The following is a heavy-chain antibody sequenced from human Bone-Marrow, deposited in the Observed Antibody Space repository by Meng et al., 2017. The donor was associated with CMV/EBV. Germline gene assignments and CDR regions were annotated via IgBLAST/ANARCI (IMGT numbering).Heavy chain of an antibody. V-gene: IGHV3-23*01. CDR3: AKGKASDQ. Sequence: GGSLRLSCAASGFTFSSYAMSWVRQAPGKGLEWVSAMSGGVTSTYYADSVKGRFTISRDNSKNTLYLQMNSLRAEDTAIYYCAKGKASDQWGQGPLDTVSS. CDR2: MSGGVTST. CDR1: GFTFSSYA. J-gene: IGHJ4*02.